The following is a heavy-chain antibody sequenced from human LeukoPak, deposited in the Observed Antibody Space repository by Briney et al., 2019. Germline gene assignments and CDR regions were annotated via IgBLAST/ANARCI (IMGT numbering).Heavy chain of an antibody. CDR3: ARDPTHSYGSGSYYSY. D-gene: IGHD3-10*01. CDR2: ISWNSGSI. V-gene: IGHV3-9*01. Sequence: GGSLRLSCAASGFTFEDYAMHWVRQAPGKGLEWVSGISWNSGSIGYADSVKGRFTISRDNAKNSLFLQMNSLRVEDTAVYYCARDPTHSYGSGSYYSYWGQGTLVTVSS. CDR1: GFTFEDYA. J-gene: IGHJ4*02.